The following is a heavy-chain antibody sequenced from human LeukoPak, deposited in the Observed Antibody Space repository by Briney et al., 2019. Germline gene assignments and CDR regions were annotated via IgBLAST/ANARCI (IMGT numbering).Heavy chain of an antibody. Sequence: SVKVSCKASGGTFSSYAISWVRQAPGQGLEWMGGIIPIFGTANYAQKFQGRVTITADESTSTAYMELSSLRSEDTAVYYCARDPGNHPPNYGMDVWGQGTTVTVSS. V-gene: IGHV1-69*01. J-gene: IGHJ6*02. CDR2: IIPIFGTA. CDR3: ARDPGNHPPNYGMDV. CDR1: GGTFSSYA.